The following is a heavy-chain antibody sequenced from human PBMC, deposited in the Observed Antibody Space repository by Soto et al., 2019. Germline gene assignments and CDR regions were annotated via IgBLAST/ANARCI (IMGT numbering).Heavy chain of an antibody. J-gene: IGHJ4*02. Sequence: QVQLVESGGGLVKPGGSLRLSCAPSGFTFSDYYMSWLRQAPGKGPEWVSYISKSGGTTQYADSVKGRFTISRDNAKKSLFLPMNSLRAEDTAVYYCARVKGAYAIDYWGQGTQVTVSS. D-gene: IGHD5-12*01. V-gene: IGHV3-11*01. CDR1: GFTFSDYY. CDR3: ARVKGAYAIDY. CDR2: ISKSGGTT.